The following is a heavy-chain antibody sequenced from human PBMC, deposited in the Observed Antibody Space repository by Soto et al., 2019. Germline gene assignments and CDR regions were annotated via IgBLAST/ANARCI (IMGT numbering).Heavy chain of an antibody. CDR3: ARDRGDSSGLDY. Sequence: SETLSLTCTVSGGSISSGDYYWSWIRQPPGKGLEWIGYIYYSGSTYYNPSLKSRVTISVDTSKNQFSLKLSSVTAADTAVYYCARDRGDSSGLDYWGQGTLVTVS. CDR1: GGSISSGDYY. CDR2: IYYSGST. J-gene: IGHJ4*02. D-gene: IGHD3-22*01. V-gene: IGHV4-30-4*01.